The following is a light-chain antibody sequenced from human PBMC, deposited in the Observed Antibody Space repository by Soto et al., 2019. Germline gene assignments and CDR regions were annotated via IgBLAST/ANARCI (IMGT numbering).Light chain of an antibody. V-gene: IGKV3-15*01. Sequence: EIVMTQSPATLSVSPGERATLSCRASQSVSSNLAWYQQKPGQAPRLLIYGSSTRATGIPARFSGSGSGTDFTLTISSLQSEDFAVYYCQQYNNWPLTFXGGTKVDIK. J-gene: IGKJ4*01. CDR1: QSVSSN. CDR3: QQYNNWPLT. CDR2: GSS.